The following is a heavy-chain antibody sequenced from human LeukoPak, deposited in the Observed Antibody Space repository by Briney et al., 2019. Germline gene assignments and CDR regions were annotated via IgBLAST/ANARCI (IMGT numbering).Heavy chain of an antibody. CDR2: YWVDDK. V-gene: IGHV2-5*02. CDR1: GFSLSTSGVG. D-gene: IGHD6-19*01. Sequence: SGPTLVNPTQTLTLTCTFSGFSLSTSGVGVGWIRQPPGKALEWLALYWVDDKRYSPSLQSRVTVTKDTSTNQVVLTMPNMDPVDTATSYCAHDEVAGKAFGSWGQGTLVTVSS. J-gene: IGHJ4*02. CDR3: AHDEVAGKAFGS.